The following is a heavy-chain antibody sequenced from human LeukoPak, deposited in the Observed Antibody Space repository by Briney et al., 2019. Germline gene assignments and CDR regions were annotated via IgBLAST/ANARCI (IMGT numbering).Heavy chain of an antibody. J-gene: IGHJ5*02. Sequence: ASVKVPCKASGYTFTSYDINWVRQATGQGLEWVGWMNPNSGNTGYAQKFQGRVTITRNTSISTAYMDLSSLRSEDTAVYYCARDNSVEDTAWWFDPWGQGTLVTVSS. CDR1: GYTFTSYD. CDR3: ARDNSVEDTAWWFDP. CDR2: MNPNSGNT. D-gene: IGHD4-23*01. V-gene: IGHV1-8*03.